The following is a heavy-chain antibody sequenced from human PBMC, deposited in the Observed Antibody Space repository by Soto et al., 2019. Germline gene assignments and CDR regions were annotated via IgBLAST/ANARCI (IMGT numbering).Heavy chain of an antibody. Sequence: QVQLVQSGAEVKKPGASVKVSCKASGYTFTSYGISWARQAPGQGLEWMGWISAYNGNTNYAQKLQGRVTMTTDTSTSTAYMELRSLRSDDTAVYYCARDRKGATVTTMHFDYWGQGTLVTVSS. D-gene: IGHD4-17*01. CDR2: ISAYNGNT. V-gene: IGHV1-18*01. CDR3: ARDRKGATVTTMHFDY. CDR1: GYTFTSYG. J-gene: IGHJ4*02.